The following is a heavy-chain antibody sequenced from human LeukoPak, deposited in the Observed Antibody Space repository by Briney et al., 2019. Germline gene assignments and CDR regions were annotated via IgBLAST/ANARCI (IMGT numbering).Heavy chain of an antibody. V-gene: IGHV3-23*01. CDR2: ISGSGGST. D-gene: IGHD5-18*01. Sequence: GGSLRLSCAASGFTFSSYAMSWVRQAPGKGLEWVSAISGSGGSTYYADSVKGRFTISRDNSKNTLYLQMNSLRAEDTAVYYCAKLGYSYGPRPNDFDYWGQGTLVTVSS. CDR3: AKLGYSYGPRPNDFDY. CDR1: GFTFSSYA. J-gene: IGHJ4*02.